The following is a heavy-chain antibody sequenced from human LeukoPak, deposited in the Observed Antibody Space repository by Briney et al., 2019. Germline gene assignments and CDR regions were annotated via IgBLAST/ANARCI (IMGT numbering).Heavy chain of an antibody. CDR2: IWYDGSNK. J-gene: IGHJ3*02. CDR1: GFTFSSYG. CDR3: ARDQVWFGELLDRNAFDI. D-gene: IGHD3-10*01. Sequence: PGGSLRLSCAASGFTFSSYGMHWVRQAPGKGLEWVAVIWYDGSNKYYADSEKGRFTISRDNSKNTLYLQMNSLRAEDTAVYYCARDQVWFGELLDRNAFDIWGQGTMVTVSS. V-gene: IGHV3-33*01.